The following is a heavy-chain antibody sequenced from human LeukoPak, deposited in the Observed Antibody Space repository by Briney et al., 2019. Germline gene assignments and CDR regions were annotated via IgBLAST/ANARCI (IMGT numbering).Heavy chain of an antibody. V-gene: IGHV1-2*02. CDR2: ITPNNGGT. CDR1: GYTFTGYW. J-gene: IGHJ5*01. D-gene: IGHD2-2*01. CDR3: TRGVLPARFDS. Sequence: ASVKVSCKASGYTFTGYWIHWVRQAPGQGFEWMGWITPNNGGTNYAQKFQGRVTMTRDTSTSTVYMELSSLISDDTAVYYCTRGVLPARFDSWGQGTLVTVTS.